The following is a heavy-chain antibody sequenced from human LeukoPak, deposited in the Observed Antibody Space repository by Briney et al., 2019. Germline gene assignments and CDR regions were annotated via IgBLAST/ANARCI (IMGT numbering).Heavy chain of an antibody. D-gene: IGHD3-10*01. J-gene: IGHJ3*02. Sequence: GSLRLSCAASGFTFSSYGMHWVRQAPGKGLEWVAVIWYDGSNKYYVDSVKGRFIISRDNSKNTLYLQMNSLRAEDTAVYYCARGAYGSGTYHDFDIWGQGTMVTVSS. CDR2: IWYDGSNK. CDR1: GFTFSSYG. CDR3: ARGAYGSGTYHDFDI. V-gene: IGHV3-33*01.